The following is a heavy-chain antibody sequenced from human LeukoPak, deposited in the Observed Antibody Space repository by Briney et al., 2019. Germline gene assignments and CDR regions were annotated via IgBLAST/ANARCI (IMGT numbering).Heavy chain of an antibody. J-gene: IGHJ4*02. Sequence: GGSLRLSCAASGFTFDDYAMHWVRHAPGKGLEWVSGISWNSGSIGYADSVKGRFTISRDNSKNTLYLQMDSLRAEDTAVYYCAKGLGKATVTPLGYWGQGTLVTVSS. V-gene: IGHV3-9*01. CDR3: AKGLGKATVTPLGY. CDR2: ISWNSGSI. D-gene: IGHD4-11*01. CDR1: GFTFDDYA.